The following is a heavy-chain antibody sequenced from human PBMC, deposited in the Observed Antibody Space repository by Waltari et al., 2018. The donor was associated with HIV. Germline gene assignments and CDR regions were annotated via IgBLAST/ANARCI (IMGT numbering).Heavy chain of an antibody. V-gene: IGHV3-72*01. CDR3: LVTTLKTFDY. J-gene: IGHJ4*02. Sequence: EVQLVESGGGLVQPGGSLRLSCAASGFTFSDHYMDWVRQAPGKGLEWVGRTRNKANSYTTEYAASVKGRFTISRDDSKNSLYLQMNSLKTEDTVVYYCLVTTLKTFDYWGQGTLVTVSS. CDR1: GFTFSDHY. D-gene: IGHD4-17*01. CDR2: TRNKANSYTT.